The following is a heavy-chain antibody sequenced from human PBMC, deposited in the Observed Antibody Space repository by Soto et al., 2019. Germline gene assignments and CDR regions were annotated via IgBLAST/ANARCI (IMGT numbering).Heavy chain of an antibody. Sequence: ASVKVSCKASGYTFTGYYMHWVRQAPGQGLEWMGWINPNSGGTNYAQKFQGRVTMTRDTSISTAYMELSRLRSDDTAVYYCATTYYYDSSGYINYYGMDVWGQGTTVTV. CDR1: GYTFTGYY. CDR3: ATTYYYDSSGYINYYGMDV. V-gene: IGHV1-2*02. D-gene: IGHD3-22*01. CDR2: INPNSGGT. J-gene: IGHJ6*02.